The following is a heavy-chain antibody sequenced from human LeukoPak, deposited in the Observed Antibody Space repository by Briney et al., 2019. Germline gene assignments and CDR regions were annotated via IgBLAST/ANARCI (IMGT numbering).Heavy chain of an antibody. CDR1: GGSISSYY. J-gene: IGHJ6*03. CDR3: ARVGDFWSCYYIGYSYYMDV. V-gene: IGHV4-59*01. CDR2: IYYSGST. Sequence: PSETLSLTCTVSGGSISSYYWSWIRQPPGKGLEWIGYIYYSGSTNYNPSLKSRVPISVETSKNQFTPKVSSVTAADTAMYYWARVGDFWSCYYIGYSYYMDVWGKGTTVTISS. D-gene: IGHD3-3*01.